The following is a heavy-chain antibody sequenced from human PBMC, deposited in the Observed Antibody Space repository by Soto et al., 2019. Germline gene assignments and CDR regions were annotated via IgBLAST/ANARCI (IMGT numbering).Heavy chain of an antibody. V-gene: IGHV3-23*01. D-gene: IGHD3-3*01. CDR1: GFTFSSYA. Sequence: EVQLLESGGGLVQPGGSLRLSCAASGFTFSSYAVNWVRQAPGKGLEWVSVISGSGDNTYYADSVKGRFTISRDTSKNTLYLQMNGLRAEDTAVYYCAKDLGTDDFWSAYYPYCYMDVWVNGTTVTVSS. J-gene: IGHJ6*03. CDR2: ISGSGDNT. CDR3: AKDLGTDDFWSAYYPYCYMDV.